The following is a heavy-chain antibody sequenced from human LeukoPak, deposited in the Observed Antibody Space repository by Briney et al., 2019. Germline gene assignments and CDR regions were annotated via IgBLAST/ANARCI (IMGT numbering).Heavy chain of an antibody. V-gene: IGHV3-7*01. CDR1: GFTFRSFW. CDR2: IKEDGSEK. CDR3: ARDCSGGSCSPLDY. J-gene: IGHJ4*02. Sequence: GGSLRLSCAASGFTFRSFWMSWVRQAPGKGLEWVANIKEDGSEKFYVDSVKGRFTISRDNAKNSLYLQMNSLRAEDTAVYYCARDCSGGSCSPLDYWGQGTLVTVSS. D-gene: IGHD2-15*01.